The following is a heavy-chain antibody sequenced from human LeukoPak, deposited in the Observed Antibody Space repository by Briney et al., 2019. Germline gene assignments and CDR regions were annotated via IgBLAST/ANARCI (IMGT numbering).Heavy chain of an antibody. J-gene: IGHJ4*02. V-gene: IGHV3-30*02. Sequence: GWALTLSCAACGCSFSTYGMHWVRQAPGKGLDGVTFMQYDGSEEYYADSVKGRFTISRDNSKHTLYLQMDSLRGEDTAVYYCAGKAAAYYFVYWGQGTLVTVSS. CDR1: GCSFSTYG. D-gene: IGHD2-2*01. CDR2: MQYDGSEE. CDR3: AGKAAAYYFVY.